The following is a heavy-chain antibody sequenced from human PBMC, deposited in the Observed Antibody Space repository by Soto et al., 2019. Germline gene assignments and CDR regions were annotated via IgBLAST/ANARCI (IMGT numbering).Heavy chain of an antibody. V-gene: IGHV3-7*01. CDR2: IMQDGSQK. D-gene: IGHD3-22*01. CDR3: VRGRGDYYYDSSGYYVDGFDI. Sequence: PGGLLRLSCEASGFTFSTYWMSWVRQAPGKGLEWVANIMQDGSQKYLVDSVKGRFTISRDNAKNSLYLQMNSLRAEDTAVYYCVRGRGDYYYDSSGYYVDGFDIWGQGTMVTVSS. CDR1: GFTFSTYW. J-gene: IGHJ3*02.